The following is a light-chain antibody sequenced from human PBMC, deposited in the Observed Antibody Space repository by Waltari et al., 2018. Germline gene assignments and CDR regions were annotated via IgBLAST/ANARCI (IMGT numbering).Light chain of an antibody. J-gene: IGKJ1*01. Sequence: DIVMTQSPDSLAGSLGERATINCKSSQSVLYSSNNKNYLAWYQQKPGQPPRLLIYWASTRESGVPDRFSGSGSGTDFTLTISSLQAEDVALYYCQQYYSTPQAFGQGTKVGI. CDR3: QQYYSTPQA. CDR1: QSVLYSSNNKNY. CDR2: WAS. V-gene: IGKV4-1*01.